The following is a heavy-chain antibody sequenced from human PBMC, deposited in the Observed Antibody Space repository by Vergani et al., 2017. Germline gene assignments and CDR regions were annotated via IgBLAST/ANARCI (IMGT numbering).Heavy chain of an antibody. J-gene: IGHJ6*04. CDR3: ARDAKVRGQMDV. CDR2: ISWNSGSI. V-gene: IGHV3-11*01. Sequence: QVQLVESGGGLVKPGGSLRLSCAASGFTFSDYYMSWIRQAPGKGLEWVSGISWNSGSIGYADSVKGRFTISRDNAKNSLYLQMNSLRAEDTALYYCARDAKVRGQMDVWGKGTTVTVSS. D-gene: IGHD3-10*01. CDR1: GFTFSDYY.